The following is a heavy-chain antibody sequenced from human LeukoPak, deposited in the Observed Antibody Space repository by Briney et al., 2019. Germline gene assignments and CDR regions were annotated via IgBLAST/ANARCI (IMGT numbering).Heavy chain of an antibody. J-gene: IGHJ4*02. CDR3: ARDTYHYDISGYYRLDY. Sequence: SETLSLTCTVSGGSISSGSYYWSWIRQPAGKGLEWIGRIYTSGSTNYNPSLNSRVTISVDTSKNQVSLKLTSVTAADTAVYYCARDTYHYDISGYYRLDYWGQGTLVTVPS. V-gene: IGHV4-61*02. D-gene: IGHD3-22*01. CDR2: IYTSGST. CDR1: GGSISSGSYY.